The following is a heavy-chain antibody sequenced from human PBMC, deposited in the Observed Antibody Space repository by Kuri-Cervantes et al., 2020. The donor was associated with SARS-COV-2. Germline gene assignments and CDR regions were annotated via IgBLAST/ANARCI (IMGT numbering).Heavy chain of an antibody. Sequence: GGSLRLSCTASGFDFKIYAMSWVRQAPGKGLEWVASIDSSRYYIYHADSVKGRLTISRDNAKTSLYLQMNSLKPEDTAVYYCAREEGGELGGAFDYWGQGALVTVSS. V-gene: IGHV3-21*01. D-gene: IGHD7-27*01. CDR3: AREEGGELGGAFDY. CDR1: GFDFKIYA. J-gene: IGHJ4*02. CDR2: IDSSRYYI.